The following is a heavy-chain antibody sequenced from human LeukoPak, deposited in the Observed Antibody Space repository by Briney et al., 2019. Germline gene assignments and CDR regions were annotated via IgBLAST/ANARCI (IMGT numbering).Heavy chain of an antibody. CDR3: ARDPGYSGYTADY. D-gene: IGHD5-12*01. V-gene: IGHV3-48*02. Sequence: PGGSLRLSCAASGFTFDSYSMNWVRQAPGKGLEWVSYISSSSDYIYYADFVEGRFTISRDNGKNSLYLQMNSLRDDDTGVYYCARDPGYSGYTADYWGQGTLVTVSP. CDR2: ISSSSDYI. J-gene: IGHJ4*02. CDR1: GFTFDSYS.